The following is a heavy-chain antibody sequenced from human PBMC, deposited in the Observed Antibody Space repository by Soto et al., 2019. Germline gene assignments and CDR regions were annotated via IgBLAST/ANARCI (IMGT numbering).Heavy chain of an antibody. CDR1: GFNFSNYA. D-gene: IGHD3-3*01. CDR3: AKGRAITVFGVITPFDS. V-gene: IGHV3-23*01. CDR2: ISGNSGTT. J-gene: IGHJ4*02. Sequence: EVQLLESGGDFKQPGGSLRLSCEGSGFNFSNYALNWVRQAPGKRLEWVSVISGNSGTTYYAASVKGRFTISSDNSKKTLYLQMNCLRADDTAVYYCAKGRAITVFGVITPFDSWGQGTLVTVSS.